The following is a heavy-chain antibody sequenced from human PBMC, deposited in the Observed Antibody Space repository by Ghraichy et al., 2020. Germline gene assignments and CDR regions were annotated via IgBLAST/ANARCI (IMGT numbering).Heavy chain of an antibody. CDR2: IYYSGST. CDR1: GGSISSGGYS. CDR3: ATRSRGYGSGSYSVWIY. J-gene: IGHJ4*02. Sequence: SETLSLTCAVSGGSISSGGYSWSWIRQPPGKGLEWIGYIYYSGSTYYNPSLKSRVTISVDTSKNQFSLKLSSVTAADTAVYYCATRSRGYGSGSYSVWIYWGQVTLVSVSS. D-gene: IGHD3-10*01. V-gene: IGHV4-30-4*07.